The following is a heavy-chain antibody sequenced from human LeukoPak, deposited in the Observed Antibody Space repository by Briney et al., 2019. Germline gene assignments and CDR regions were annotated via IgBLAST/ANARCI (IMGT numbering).Heavy chain of an antibody. Sequence: QPGTSLRLSCAASGFTFSRFGMHWVRQAPGKGLEWGAVIRDDGSRAYYADSLKGRFTVSRDNSESTLFLQMNSLRPEDTAVYYCAKKLVPYIGSGYGLAVWGQGTTVTVSS. D-gene: IGHD3-10*01. J-gene: IGHJ6*02. CDR1: GFTFSRFG. CDR2: IRDDGSRA. CDR3: AKKLVPYIGSGYGLAV. V-gene: IGHV3-30*18.